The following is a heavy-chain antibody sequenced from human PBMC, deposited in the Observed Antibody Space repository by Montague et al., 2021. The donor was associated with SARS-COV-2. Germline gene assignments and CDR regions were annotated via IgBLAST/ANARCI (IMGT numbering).Heavy chain of an antibody. D-gene: IGHD6-13*01. V-gene: IGHV4-39*07. CDR2: IYYSGST. CDR1: GGSISSSSYY. J-gene: IGHJ5*02. Sequence: SETLSLTCTVSGGSISSSSYYWGWIRQPPGKGLEWIGSIYYSGSTYYNASLKSRVTISVDTSKNQFSLKLSSVTAADTAVYYCARGKGSSRSYSWFDPWGQGTLVTVSS. CDR3: ARGKGSSRSYSWFDP.